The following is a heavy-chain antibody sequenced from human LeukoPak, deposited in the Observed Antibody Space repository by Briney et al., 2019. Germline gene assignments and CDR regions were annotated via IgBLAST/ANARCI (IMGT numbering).Heavy chain of an antibody. J-gene: IGHJ4*02. V-gene: IGHV1-46*01. CDR2: INPSGGST. CDR1: GYTFTSYY. Sequence: GASVKVSCKASGYTFTSYYMHWVRQAPGQGLEWMGIINPSGGSTSYAQKFQGRVTMTRDMSTSTVYMELSSLRSDDTAVYYCARVGESDTAMVTNFDYWGQGTLVTVSS. CDR3: ARVGESDTAMVTNFDY. D-gene: IGHD5-18*01.